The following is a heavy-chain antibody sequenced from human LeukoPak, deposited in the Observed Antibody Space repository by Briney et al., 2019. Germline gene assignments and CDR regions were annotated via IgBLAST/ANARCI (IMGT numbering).Heavy chain of an antibody. D-gene: IGHD5-12*01. CDR2: MYSSGST. J-gene: IGHJ4*02. V-gene: IGHV4-38-2*02. CDR3: ARSGSGYLRYYFDY. Sequence: PSETLSLTCTVSGYSISSGYYWGWIRPPPGKGLEWIGSMYSSGSTYYNPSLKSRVTISVDTSKNQFSLKLSSVTAADTAVYYCARSGSGYLRYYFDYWGQGTLVTVSS. CDR1: GYSISSGYY.